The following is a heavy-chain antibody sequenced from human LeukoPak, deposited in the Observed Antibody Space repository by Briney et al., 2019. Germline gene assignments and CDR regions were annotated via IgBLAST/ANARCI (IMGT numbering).Heavy chain of an antibody. CDR1: GYSIRSAYY. V-gene: IGHV4-38-2*02. CDR2: IFHSGST. CDR3: ARVLGTGAAGASDH. J-gene: IGHJ4*02. D-gene: IGHD6-13*01. Sequence: PSETLSLTCSVSGYSIRSAYYWGCIRQPPGKGLEWIGTIFHSGSTYYNPSLKSRVSTSIDTSKNQFSLKLTPVTAADTAVYYCARVLGTGAAGASDHWGQGTLVTVSS.